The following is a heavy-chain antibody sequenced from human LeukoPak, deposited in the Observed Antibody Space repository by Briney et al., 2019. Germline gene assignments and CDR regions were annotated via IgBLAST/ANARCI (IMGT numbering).Heavy chain of an antibody. D-gene: IGHD1-26*01. CDR2: ISGSGGST. CDR1: GFTFSSYG. V-gene: IGHV3-23*01. Sequence: PGGSLRLSCAASGFTFSSYGMSWVRQAPGKGLEWVSAISGSGGSTYYADSVKGRFTISRDNSKNTLYLQMNSLRAEDTAVYYCAKVGGSYSYFDYWGQGTLVTVSS. J-gene: IGHJ4*02. CDR3: AKVGGSYSYFDY.